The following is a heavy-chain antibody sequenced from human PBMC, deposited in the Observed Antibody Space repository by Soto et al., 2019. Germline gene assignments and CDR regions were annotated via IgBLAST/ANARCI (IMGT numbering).Heavy chain of an antibody. V-gene: IGHV3-23*03. CDR3: AKDRQPDGIWTFDL. D-gene: IGHD3-9*01. CDR2: IFPGGSA. CDR1: GFPLNTHY. Sequence: GALRLFCSAPGFPLNTHYIDRVPQAPGKGLEWVAGIFPGGSAYYANSVKGRFTISRDHSQSSVFLQMSSLRDEDTAVYYCAKDRQPDGIWTFDLWGQGTLVTVSS. J-gene: IGHJ4*02.